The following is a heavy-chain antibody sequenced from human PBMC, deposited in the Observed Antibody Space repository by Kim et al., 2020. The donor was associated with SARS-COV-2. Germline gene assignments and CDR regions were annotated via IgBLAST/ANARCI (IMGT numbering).Heavy chain of an antibody. CDR2: YN. CDR3: AREGWLVGFDY. Sequence: YNDYATSVKSRININPDTSKTQFSLHLNSVTPEDTAVYYCAREGWLVGFDYWGQGTLVTVSS. D-gene: IGHD6-19*01. J-gene: IGHJ4*02. V-gene: IGHV6-1*01.